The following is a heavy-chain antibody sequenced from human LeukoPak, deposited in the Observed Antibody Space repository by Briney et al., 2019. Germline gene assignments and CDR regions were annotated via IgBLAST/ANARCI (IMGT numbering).Heavy chain of an antibody. CDR1: GFTFSSYS. CDR2: ISSSSSYI. V-gene: IGHV3-21*01. CDR3: AREFDDIAAAGSL. J-gene: IGHJ4*02. D-gene: IGHD6-13*01. Sequence: RPGGSLRLSCAASGFTFSSYSMNWVRQAPGKGLEWVSSISSSSSYIYYADSVKGRFTISRDSAKNSLYLQMNSLRAEDTAVYYCAREFDDIAAAGSLWGQGTLVTVSS.